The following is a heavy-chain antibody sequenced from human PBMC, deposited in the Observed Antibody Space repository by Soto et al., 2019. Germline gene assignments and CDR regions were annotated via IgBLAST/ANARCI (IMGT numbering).Heavy chain of an antibody. D-gene: IGHD3-3*01. Sequence: QLHLVQSGAVVKKPGASVTVSCSASGYPVTAYYMHWVRQAPGRGLEWMGGINPATGAAKYTQTFQGRVTVPRAPSTSTVFMELSGLTSEDTAVFYCARGGGVGVAGSAAFDMWGQGTLVTVSS. J-gene: IGHJ3*02. CDR3: ARGGGVGVAGSAAFDM. CDR1: GYPVTAYY. V-gene: IGHV1-2*02. CDR2: INPATGAA.